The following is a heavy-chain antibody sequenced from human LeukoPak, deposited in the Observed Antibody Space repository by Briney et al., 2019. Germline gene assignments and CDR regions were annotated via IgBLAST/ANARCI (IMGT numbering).Heavy chain of an antibody. CDR2: IIPIFGTA. J-gene: IGHJ4*02. D-gene: IGHD3-22*01. CDR3: ARAQPYYYDSSGYYEFWY. CDR1: GGTFSSYA. Sequence: SVKVSCTASGGTFSSYAISWVRQAPGQGLEWMGGIIPIFGTANYAQKFQGRVTITADESTSTAYMELSSLRSEDTAVYYCARAQPYYYDSSGYYEFWYWGQGTLVTVSS. V-gene: IGHV1-69*13.